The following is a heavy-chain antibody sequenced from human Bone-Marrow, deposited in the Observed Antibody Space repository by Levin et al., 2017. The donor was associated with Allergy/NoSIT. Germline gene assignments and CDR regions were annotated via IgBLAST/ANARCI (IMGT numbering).Heavy chain of an antibody. V-gene: IGHV4-59*01. CDR2: IYYSGST. Sequence: SPTLSLPCTVSGGSISSYYWSWIRQPPGKGLEWIGYIYYSGSTNYNPSLKSRVTISVDTSKNQFSLKLSSVTAADTAVYYCASVLSGGDAFDIWGQGTMVTVSS. J-gene: IGHJ3*02. CDR1: GGSISSYY. D-gene: IGHD3-16*01. CDR3: ASVLSGGDAFDI.